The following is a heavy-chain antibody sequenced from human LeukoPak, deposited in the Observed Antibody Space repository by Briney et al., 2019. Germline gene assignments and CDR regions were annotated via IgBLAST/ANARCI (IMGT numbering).Heavy chain of an antibody. D-gene: IGHD6-19*01. Sequence: GGSLRLSCAASGFTFSSYSMNWVRQAPGKGLEWVSYISSSSSTIYYADCVKGRFTISRDNAKNSLYLQMNSLRAEDTAVYYCARDDVITVAGPLGYWGQGTLVTVSS. V-gene: IGHV3-48*01. CDR2: ISSSSSTI. J-gene: IGHJ4*02. CDR3: ARDDVITVAGPLGY. CDR1: GFTFSSYS.